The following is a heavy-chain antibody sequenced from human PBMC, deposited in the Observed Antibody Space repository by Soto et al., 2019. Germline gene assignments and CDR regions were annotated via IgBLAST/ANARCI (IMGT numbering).Heavy chain of an antibody. CDR1: GYTCSIYG. CDR2: TRPNNGNT. J-gene: IGHJ4*02. D-gene: IGHD3-10*01. Sequence: QVQLVQSGAEVKKPGASVKVSCKASGYTCSIYGINWVRQAPGQGLEWMGWTRPNNGNTKYAQNLQGRVTMTTDTSTSTAYMELRSLRPDDTAVYYCVRDLDGSGSYYTDYWGQGTLVTVSS. V-gene: IGHV1-18*01. CDR3: VRDLDGSGSYYTDY.